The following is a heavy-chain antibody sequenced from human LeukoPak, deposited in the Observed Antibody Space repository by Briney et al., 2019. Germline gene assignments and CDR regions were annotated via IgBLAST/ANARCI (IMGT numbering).Heavy chain of an antibody. V-gene: IGHV4-59*01. D-gene: IGHD2-2*01. CDR3: ARGRVSSSTSTYYYYYYGMDV. J-gene: IGHJ6*02. CDR1: GGSISSYY. Sequence: PSETLSLTCTVSGGSISSYYWSWIRQPPGKGLEWIGYIYYSGSTNYNPSPKSRVTISVDTSKNQFSLKLSSVTAADTAVYYCARGRVSSSTSTYYYYYYGMDVWGQGTTVTVSS. CDR2: IYYSGST.